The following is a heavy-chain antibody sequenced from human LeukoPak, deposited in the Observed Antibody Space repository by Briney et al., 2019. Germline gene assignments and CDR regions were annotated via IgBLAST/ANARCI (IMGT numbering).Heavy chain of an antibody. V-gene: IGHV4-59*01. CDR2: IYNNGRT. D-gene: IGHD6-19*01. Sequence: SETLSLTCTVSGGSISNYYWSWIRRTPGKGLEWIGYIYNNGRTNYNPSLKSRVTISVDTSKSQFSLKLSSVTAADTAVYYCARDFNAVAGALDYWGQGTLVTVSS. CDR1: GGSISNYY. CDR3: ARDFNAVAGALDY. J-gene: IGHJ4*02.